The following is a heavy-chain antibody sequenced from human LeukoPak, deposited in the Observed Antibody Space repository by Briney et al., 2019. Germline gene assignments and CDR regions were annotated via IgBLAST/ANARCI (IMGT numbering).Heavy chain of an antibody. D-gene: IGHD5-18*01. V-gene: IGHV5-51*01. Sequence: GESLKISCKGSGYSFINNWIGWVRQMPGKGLEWMGSIYPGDSDTRYSPSFQGQVTISADKSISTAYLQWSSLKASDTAMYYCARGQTAMGHSCYYYYMDVWGKGTTVTVSS. J-gene: IGHJ6*03. CDR3: ARGQTAMGHSCYYYYMDV. CDR2: IYPGDSDT. CDR1: GYSFINNW.